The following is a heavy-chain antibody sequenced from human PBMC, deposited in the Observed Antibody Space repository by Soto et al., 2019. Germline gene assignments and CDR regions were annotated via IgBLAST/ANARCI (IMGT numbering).Heavy chain of an antibody. CDR2: IWYDGSNK. CDR1: GFTFSSYG. D-gene: IGHD6-19*01. J-gene: IGHJ4*02. CDR3: ERSRGIAVAGT. Sequence: GGSLRLSCAASGFTFSSYGMHWVRQAPGKGLEWVAVIWYDGSNKYYADSVKGRFTISRDNSKNTLYLQMNSLRAEDTAVYYCERSRGIAVAGTWGQGTLVTVSS. V-gene: IGHV3-33*01.